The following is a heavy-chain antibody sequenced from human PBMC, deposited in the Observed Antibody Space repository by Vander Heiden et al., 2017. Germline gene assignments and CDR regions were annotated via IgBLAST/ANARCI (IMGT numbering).Heavy chain of an antibody. CDR2: IYYSGST. CDR1: CGSISSYY. J-gene: IGHJ6*02. CDR3: ASTASDYYYCGMDV. Sequence: QVQMQESGPGLVQPSETLSLTCAVSCGSISSYYWSWIRQPPGKGLEWIGYIYYSGSTNYNRSLKSRVTISVDTSKNQVALKLSSVTAADTAVYYCASTASDYYYCGMDVWGQGTTVTVS. V-gene: IGHV4-59*01.